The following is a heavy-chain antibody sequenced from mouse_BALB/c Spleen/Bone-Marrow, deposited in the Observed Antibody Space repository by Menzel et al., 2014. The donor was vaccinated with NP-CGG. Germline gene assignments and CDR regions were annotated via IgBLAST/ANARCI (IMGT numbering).Heavy chain of an antibody. CDR3: ARQILRGYAY. D-gene: IGHD1-1*01. J-gene: IGHJ3*01. V-gene: IGHV5-12-1*01. Sequence: EVMLVESGGGLVKPGGSLKLSCAASGFAFSSYDMSWVRQTPEKRLEWVAYISSGGGSTYYSDTMKGRFTISRDNAKNTLYLQMSSLKSEDTAMYYCARQILRGYAYWGQGTLVTVSA. CDR2: ISSGGGST. CDR1: GFAFSSYD.